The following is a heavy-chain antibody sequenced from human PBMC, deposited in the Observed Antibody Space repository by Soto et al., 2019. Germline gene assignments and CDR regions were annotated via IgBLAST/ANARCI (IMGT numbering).Heavy chain of an antibody. J-gene: IGHJ6*02. CDR2: IRSKAYGGTT. CDR3: TRDRDDLVSYYYGMDV. V-gene: IGHV3-49*04. D-gene: IGHD3-3*01. CDR1: GFTFGDYA. Sequence: GGSLRLSCTASGFTFGDYAMSWVRQAPGKGLEWVGFIRSKAYGGTTEYAASVKGRFTISRDDSKSIAYLQMNSLKTEDTAVYYCTRDRDDLVSYYYGMDVWGQGTTVTVSS.